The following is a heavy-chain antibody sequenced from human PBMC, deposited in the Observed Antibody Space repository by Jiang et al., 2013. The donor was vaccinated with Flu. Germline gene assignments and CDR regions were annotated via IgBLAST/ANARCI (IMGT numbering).Heavy chain of an antibody. D-gene: IGHD2-2*02. Sequence: KPTQTLTLTCTFSGFSLSTSGVGVGWIRQPPGKAPEWLALIYWDDDKRYSPSLKSRLTITKDTSKNQVVLTMTNMDPVDTATYYCAHSRGYCSSTSCYTYHWYFDLWGRGTLVTVSS. CDR2: IYWDDDK. V-gene: IGHV2-5*06. J-gene: IGHJ2*01. CDR3: AHSRGYCSSTSCYTYHWYFDL. CDR1: GFSLSTSGVG.